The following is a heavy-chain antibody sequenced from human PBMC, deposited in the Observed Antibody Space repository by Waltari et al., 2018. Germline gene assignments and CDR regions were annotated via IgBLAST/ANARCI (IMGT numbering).Heavy chain of an antibody. V-gene: IGHV4-38-2*02. CDR2: IWHSGST. CDR1: GYSISSGSY. J-gene: IGHJ2*01. CDR3: ARDLILGDTWYFDL. D-gene: IGHD3-16*01. Sequence: QVQLQESGPGLVKPSETLSLTCAVSGYSISSGSYWGWIRQPPGKGLGWIGSIWHSGSTYYSPSLKSRVTLSVDTSRNQFSLKLTSLTAADTAVYFCARDLILGDTWYFDLWGRGTLVTVSS.